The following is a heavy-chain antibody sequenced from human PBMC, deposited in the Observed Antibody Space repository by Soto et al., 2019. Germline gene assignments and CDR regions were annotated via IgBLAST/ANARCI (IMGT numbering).Heavy chain of an antibody. CDR1: GYSISSGYY. Sequence: PSETLSLTCAVSGYSISSGYYWGWIRQPPGKGLEWIGSIYHNGRTYYNPSLKSRVIISVDTSKNQFSLNLSSVTAADTAVYYCARVGGGSAGAGVVGYWGQGSLVTVSS. CDR2: IYHNGRT. D-gene: IGHD1-26*01. J-gene: IGHJ4*02. V-gene: IGHV4-38-2*01. CDR3: ARVGGGSAGAGVVGY.